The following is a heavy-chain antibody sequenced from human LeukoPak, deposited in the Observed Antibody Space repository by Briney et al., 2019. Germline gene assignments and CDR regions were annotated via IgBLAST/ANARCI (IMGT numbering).Heavy chain of an antibody. D-gene: IGHD2-15*01. V-gene: IGHV3-74*01. CDR2: INTDGSST. CDR3: ARGGCSGGSCYSGIDY. Sequence: GGSLRLSCAASGFTFSSYSMYWVRQAPGKGLVWVSRINTDGSSTNYADSVKGRFTISRDNAKNTLYLQMNSLRAEDTAVYYCARGGCSGGSCYSGIDYWGQGTLVTVSS. J-gene: IGHJ4*02. CDR1: GFTFSSYS.